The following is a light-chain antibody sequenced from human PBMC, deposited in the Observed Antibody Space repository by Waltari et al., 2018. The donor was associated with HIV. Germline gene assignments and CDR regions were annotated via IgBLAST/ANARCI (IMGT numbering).Light chain of an antibody. J-gene: IGLJ1*01. Sequence: QSALTQPAYLSGFLGQSITIACTGSGSDIGSQSLVSWYQQYPVKAPKLMIYEVNKRTSGFSNRFSGSKSGNAASLTISDLRSCDEANYYCCSRANSGSYVCGSGSTVIVL. V-gene: IGLV2-23*02. CDR1: GSDIGSQSL. CDR2: EVN. CDR3: CSRANSGSYV.